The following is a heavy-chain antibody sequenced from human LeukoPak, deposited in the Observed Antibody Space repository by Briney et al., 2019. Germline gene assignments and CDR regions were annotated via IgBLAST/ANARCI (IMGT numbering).Heavy chain of an antibody. J-gene: IGHJ3*02. CDR2: ISAYNGST. V-gene: IGHV1-18*01. D-gene: IGHD3-22*01. CDR1: GYTFTSYG. Sequence: ASVKVSCKASGYTFTSYGISWVRQAPGQGLEWMGWISAYNGSTNYAQKLQGRVTMTTDTSTSTAYMELRSLRSDDTAVYYCARDNTMTLTPGAFDIWGQGTMVT. CDR3: ARDNTMTLTPGAFDI.